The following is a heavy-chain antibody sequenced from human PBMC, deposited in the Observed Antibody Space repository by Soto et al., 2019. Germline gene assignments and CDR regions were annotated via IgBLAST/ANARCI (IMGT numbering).Heavy chain of an antibody. CDR3: ARDGVDTATGYYYGMDV. Sequence: QVQLVQSGAEVKKPGASVKVSCKASGYTFTSYGISWVRQAPGQGLEWMGWISAYNGNTNYAQKLQGRVTMTTDNSTSTAYMELRSLRSDDTAVCYCARDGVDTATGYYYGMDVWGQGTTVTVSS. D-gene: IGHD5-18*01. J-gene: IGHJ6*02. CDR2: ISAYNGNT. V-gene: IGHV1-18*01. CDR1: GYTFTSYG.